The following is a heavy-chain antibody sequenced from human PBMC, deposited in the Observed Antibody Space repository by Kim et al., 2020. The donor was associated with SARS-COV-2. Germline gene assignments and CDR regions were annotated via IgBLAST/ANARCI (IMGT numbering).Heavy chain of an antibody. CDR1: GGTFSSYA. D-gene: IGHD6-13*01. Sequence: SVKVSCKASGGTFSSYAISWVRQAPGQGLEWMGRIIPILGIANYAQKFQGRVTITADKSTSTAYMELSSLRSEDTAVYYCARGWGYSSSNPGIAAAGYYYYGMDVWGQGTTVTVSS. J-gene: IGHJ6*02. CDR3: ARGWGYSSSNPGIAAAGYYYYGMDV. CDR2: IIPILGIA. V-gene: IGHV1-69*04.